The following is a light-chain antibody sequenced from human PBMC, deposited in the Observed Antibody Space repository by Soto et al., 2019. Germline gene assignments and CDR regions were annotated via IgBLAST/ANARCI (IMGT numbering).Light chain of an antibody. CDR2: EVY. CDR1: SSDIGAYNF. CDR3: SAHAGSNNPLA. J-gene: IGLJ1*01. V-gene: IGLV2-8*01. Sequence: QSALTQPPAASGSPGQSVTISCTGSSSDIGAYNFVSWYQQHPGKAPKVIISEVYKRPSGVPSRFSGSKSGNTASLTISGLQADDEADYYCSAHAGSNNPLAFGRGTKLTVL.